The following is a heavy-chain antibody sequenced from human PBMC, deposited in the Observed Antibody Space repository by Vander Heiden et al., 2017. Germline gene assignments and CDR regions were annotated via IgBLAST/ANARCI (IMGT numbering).Heavy chain of an antibody. Sequence: QVQLVQSGAEVKEPGASVKVSCRASGDTFTAHTMHWARQAPGQGLEWMGWIGPSSGGTTYAQKFQGRVTMTRDTSISTAYMELSSLRSDDTAVYYCARGGLTAAVDYWGQGALVTVSS. D-gene: IGHD6-13*01. J-gene: IGHJ4*02. V-gene: IGHV1-2*02. CDR2: IGPSSGGT. CDR1: GDTFTAHT. CDR3: ARGGLTAAVDY.